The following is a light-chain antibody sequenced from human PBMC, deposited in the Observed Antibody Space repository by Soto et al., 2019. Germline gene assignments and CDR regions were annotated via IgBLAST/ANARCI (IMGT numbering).Light chain of an antibody. CDR3: LQDHNYPRT. CDR1: QDIKTE. Sequence: AIQMTQSPSALSASVGDRVTITCRASQDIKTELGWYQQKPGKAPHVLIYAASTLLSGVPSRFSGAGSGTDFTLTISSLQPEDFANYYCLQDHNYPRTFGQGTRVELK. J-gene: IGKJ1*01. V-gene: IGKV1-6*01. CDR2: AAS.